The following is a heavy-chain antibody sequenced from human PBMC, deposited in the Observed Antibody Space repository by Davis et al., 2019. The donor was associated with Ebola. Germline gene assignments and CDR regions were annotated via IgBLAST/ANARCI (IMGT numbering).Heavy chain of an antibody. D-gene: IGHD6-19*01. CDR1: GFTFSSYS. J-gene: IGHJ4*02. CDR2: ISYDGSNK. V-gene: IGHV3-30-3*01. CDR3: AVGRKWLVPYFDY. Sequence: GGSLRLSCAASGFTFSSYSMHWVRQAPGKGLEWVAVISYDGSNKYYADSVKGRFTISRDNSKNTLYLQMNSLRAEDTAVYYGAVGRKWLVPYFDYWGQGTLVTVSS.